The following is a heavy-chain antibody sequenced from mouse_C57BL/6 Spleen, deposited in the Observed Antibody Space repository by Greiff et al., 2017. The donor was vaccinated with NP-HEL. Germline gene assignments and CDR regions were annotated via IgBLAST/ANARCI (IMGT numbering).Heavy chain of an antibody. D-gene: IGHD1-1*01. V-gene: IGHV1-42*01. CDR2: INPSTGGT. CDR3: ARRRSLSTTVVGGNFDY. Sequence: VQLKESGPELVKPGASVKISCKASGYSFTGYYMNWVKQSPEKSLEWIGEINPSTGGTTYNQKFKAKATLTVDKSSSTAYMQLKSLTSEDSAVYYCARRRSLSTTVVGGNFDYWGQGTTLTVSS. J-gene: IGHJ2*01. CDR1: GYSFTGYY.